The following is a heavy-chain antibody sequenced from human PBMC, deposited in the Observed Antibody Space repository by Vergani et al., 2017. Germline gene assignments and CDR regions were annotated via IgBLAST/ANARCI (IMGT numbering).Heavy chain of an antibody. CDR2: IYYSGST. V-gene: IGHV4-39*01. D-gene: IGHD6-13*01. J-gene: IGHJ5*02. CDR3: ARQEAAAGNWFDP. Sequence: QLQLQESGPGLVKPPETLSLTCTVPGGSISSSSYYWGWVRQPPGKGLELIGSIYYSGSTSYNPSLKSRGNISVDTSKNQFALKLSSVNAADTAVYYCARQEAAAGNWFDPWGQGTLVTVSS. CDR1: GGSISSSSYY.